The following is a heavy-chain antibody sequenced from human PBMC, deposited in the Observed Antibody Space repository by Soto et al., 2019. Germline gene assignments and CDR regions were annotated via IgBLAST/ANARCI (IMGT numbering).Heavy chain of an antibody. CDR3: ARARWYDAFDV. Sequence: SETLSLTCAVSGFFISSGNYWGWIRKPPGKGLEWFGIIFHGGNTYYNPSLKSRVTISVDMSKNQFSLKLNSVTAADTAVYYCARARWYDAFDVWGQGTVVTVSS. CDR2: IFHGGNT. D-gene: IGHD2-15*01. V-gene: IGHV4-38-2*01. J-gene: IGHJ3*01. CDR1: GFFISSGNY.